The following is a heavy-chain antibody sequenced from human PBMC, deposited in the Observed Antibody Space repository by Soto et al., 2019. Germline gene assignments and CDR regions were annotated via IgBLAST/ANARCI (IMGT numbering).Heavy chain of an antibody. J-gene: IGHJ5*02. CDR2: IYATGTT. CDR1: GASISGYY. Sequence: SETLSLTYTVSGASISGYYWSWIRKSAGKGLEWIGRIYATGTTDYNPSLKSRVMMSVDTSKKQFSLRLRSVTAADTAVYYCVRDGTKTLRDWFDPWGQGISVTVSS. V-gene: IGHV4-4*07. CDR3: VRDGTKTLRDWFDP. D-gene: IGHD1-1*01.